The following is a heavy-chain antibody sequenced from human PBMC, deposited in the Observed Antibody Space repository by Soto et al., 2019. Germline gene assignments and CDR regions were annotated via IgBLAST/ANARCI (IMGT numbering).Heavy chain of an antibody. V-gene: IGHV1-69*01. D-gene: IGHD3-22*01. J-gene: IGHJ6*02. CDR2: IIPLFGTA. Sequence: QVQLVQSGAEVKKPGSSVKVSCKASGGTFSSYAISWVRQAPGQGLEWMGGIIPLFGTANYAQKFQGRVTITAAESTSTVYMELSSLRSEDTAVYYCARPGRITMIGGPYCYYGMDVWGQGTTVTVSS. CDR3: ARPGRITMIGGPYCYYGMDV. CDR1: GGTFSSYA.